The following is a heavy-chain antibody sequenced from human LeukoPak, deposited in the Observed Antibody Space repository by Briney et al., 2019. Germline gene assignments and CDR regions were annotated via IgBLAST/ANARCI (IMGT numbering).Heavy chain of an antibody. V-gene: IGHV3-13*04. J-gene: IGHJ4*02. CDR1: RFAFSNYD. CDR3: VRAPPATGWLIDH. CDR2: INTAADT. D-gene: IGHD6-19*01. Sequence: GGSLRLSCAASRFAFSNYDMLWVRQATGKGLEWVSAINTAADTYYPDSVKGRFTISRGNAKSSLYLQMNGLRVGDTAVYYCVRAPPATGWLIDHWGQGTLVAVSS.